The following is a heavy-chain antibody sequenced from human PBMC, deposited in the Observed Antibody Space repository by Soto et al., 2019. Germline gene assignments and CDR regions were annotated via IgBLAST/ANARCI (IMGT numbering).Heavy chain of an antibody. D-gene: IGHD3-22*01. CDR3: ARQRTMMVTQVYFDS. V-gene: IGHV4-39*01. J-gene: IGHJ4*02. CDR1: CGSSVGIGYC. Sequence: PFQPLPLTWNFLCGSSVGIGYCLVLIRQPPGKGLEWIGSVYYSGTTYYNPSLKSRVTISVDTSKNQFSLKLSSVTAADTAVYFCARQRTMMVTQVYFDSWGQGTLVTVSS. CDR2: VYYSGTT.